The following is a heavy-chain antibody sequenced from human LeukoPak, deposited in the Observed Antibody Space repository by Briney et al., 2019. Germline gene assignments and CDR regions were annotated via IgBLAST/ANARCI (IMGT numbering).Heavy chain of an antibody. CDR3: AKRETYYYGSGFDY. V-gene: IGHV3-9*01. D-gene: IGHD3-10*01. Sequence: GGSLRPSCAASGITFDDYAMHWVRQAPGKGLEWVSGISWNSGSIGYADSVKGRFTISRDNAKNSLYLQMNSLRAEDTALYYCAKRETYYYGSGFDYWGQGTLVTVSS. J-gene: IGHJ4*02. CDR1: GITFDDYA. CDR2: ISWNSGSI.